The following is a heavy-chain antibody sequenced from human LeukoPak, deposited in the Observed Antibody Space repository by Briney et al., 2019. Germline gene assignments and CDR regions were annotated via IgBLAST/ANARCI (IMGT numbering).Heavy chain of an antibody. V-gene: IGHV3-23*01. Sequence: GSLRLSCAASGFTFSSYGMSWVRQAPGKGLEWVSAFSGGGSSTFYADSVKGRFTISRDNSKNTLYLQMNSLRAEDTAVYYCAKTYFSSRAHYFYYYYMDVWGKGTTVTISS. CDR2: FSGGGSST. D-gene: IGHD6-13*01. J-gene: IGHJ6*03. CDR1: GFTFSSYG. CDR3: AKTYFSSRAHYFYYYYMDV.